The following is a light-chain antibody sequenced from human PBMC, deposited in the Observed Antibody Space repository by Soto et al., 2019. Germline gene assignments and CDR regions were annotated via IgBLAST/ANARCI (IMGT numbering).Light chain of an antibody. CDR2: DVS. Sequence: QSVLSQPASVSGSPGQSIAISCTGTSSDVDGYNYVSWYQHHPGKAPKLMIYDVSSRPSGVSNRFSGSKSGNTASLTISGLQAEDEADYSCISYTTSSTHVFGTRTEVT. V-gene: IGLV2-14*03. CDR1: SSDVDGYNY. CDR3: ISYTTSSTHV. J-gene: IGLJ1*01.